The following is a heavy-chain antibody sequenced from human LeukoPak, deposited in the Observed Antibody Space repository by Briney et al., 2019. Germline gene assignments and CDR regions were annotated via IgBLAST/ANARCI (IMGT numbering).Heavy chain of an antibody. CDR1: GHTFTSYG. CDR2: ISAYNGNT. D-gene: IGHD3-9*01. J-gene: IGHJ3*02. CDR3: ARDLNVLRYFDWLLGDAFDI. Sequence: ASVKVSCKASGHTFTSYGISWVRQAPGQGLEWMGWISAYNGNTNYAQKLQGRVTMTTDTSTNTAYMELRSLRSDDTAVYYCARDLNVLRYFDWLLGDAFDIWGQGTMVTVSS. V-gene: IGHV1-18*01.